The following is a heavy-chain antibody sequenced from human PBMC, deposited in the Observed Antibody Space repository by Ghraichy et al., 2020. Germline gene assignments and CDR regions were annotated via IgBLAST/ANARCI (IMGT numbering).Heavy chain of an antibody. J-gene: IGHJ4*02. V-gene: IGHV3-23*01. CDR1: GFTFSTYA. Sequence: GGSLRLSCEASGFTFSTYAMSWVRLTPGKGLEWVSTISISGGNTYYADSAKGRFSISRDDSKNTLYLQMNSLRADDTAIYDCAKAGSYSHGRFDYWGQGSLVAVSS. D-gene: IGHD5-18*01. CDR3: AKAGSYSHGRFDY. CDR2: ISISGGNT.